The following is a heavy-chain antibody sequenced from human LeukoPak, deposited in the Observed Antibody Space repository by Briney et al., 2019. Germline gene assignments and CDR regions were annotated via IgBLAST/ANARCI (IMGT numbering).Heavy chain of an antibody. J-gene: IGHJ4*02. CDR3: AKGGKWDVTPFDY. Sequence: GGSLRLSCAASGFTFSNYAMSWVRQAPGKGLEWVSAISGSGGSTYYADSVKGRFTISRDNSKNTLYLQMNSLRAEDTAVYYCAKGGKWDVTPFDYWGQGTLVTVSS. CDR1: GFTFSNYA. D-gene: IGHD1-26*01. V-gene: IGHV3-23*01. CDR2: ISGSGGST.